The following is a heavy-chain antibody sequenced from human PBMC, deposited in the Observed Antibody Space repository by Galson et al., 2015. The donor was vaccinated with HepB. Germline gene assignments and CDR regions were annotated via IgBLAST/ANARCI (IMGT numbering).Heavy chain of an antibody. CDR1: GFTFSSYA. CDR2: ISGSGGST. J-gene: IGHJ4*02. D-gene: IGHD1-26*01. Sequence: LRLSCAASGFTFSSYAMSWVRQAPGKGLEWVSAISGSGGSTYYADSVKGRFTISRDNSKNTLYLQMNSLRAEDTAVYYCAKDRGHVVGSYLSALFDYWGQGTLVTVSS. V-gene: IGHV3-23*01. CDR3: AKDRGHVVGSYLSALFDY.